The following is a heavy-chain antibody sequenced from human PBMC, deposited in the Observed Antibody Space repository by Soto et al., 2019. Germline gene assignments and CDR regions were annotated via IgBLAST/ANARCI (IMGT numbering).Heavy chain of an antibody. J-gene: IGHJ4*02. CDR1: GFTFSNYG. V-gene: IGHV3-30*18. CDR3: ANGSKSAHQVLDH. CDR2: ISSDGNDK. D-gene: IGHD1-1*01. Sequence: QVQLVESGGGVVQPGRSLRLSCAASGFTFSNYGMHWVRQAPGKGLEWVTTISSDGNDKYYADSVKGRFTISRDNSKNKLYLQMNVMRAEDTAVYYCANGSKSAHQVLDHWGQGTLVTVSS.